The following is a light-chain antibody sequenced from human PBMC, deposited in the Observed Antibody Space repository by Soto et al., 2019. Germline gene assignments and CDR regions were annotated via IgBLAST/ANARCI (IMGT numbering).Light chain of an antibody. Sequence: QSVLTQAPSASGTPGQRVTISCSGSSSNIGSNTVTWYQQVPGTAPKLLIYSNDQRPSGVPDRFSGSKSGTSASLAIAGXXXXXXXDYYCAAWDDSLNGWVFGGGTKLTVL. CDR3: AAWDDSLNGWV. CDR2: SND. J-gene: IGLJ3*02. CDR1: SSNIGSNT. V-gene: IGLV1-44*01.